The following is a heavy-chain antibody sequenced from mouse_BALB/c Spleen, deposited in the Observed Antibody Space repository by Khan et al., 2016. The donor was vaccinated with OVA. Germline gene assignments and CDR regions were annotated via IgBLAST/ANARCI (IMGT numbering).Heavy chain of an antibody. Sequence: EVELVESGPGLVKPSQSLSLTCTVTGYSITSGYGWNWIRQFPGNKLEWMGYISYSGSTNYNPSLKSRISITRDTSKNQFFLQLNSVTTEDTATYYCVRKARIKYWGQGTTLTVSA. J-gene: IGHJ2*01. V-gene: IGHV3-2*02. D-gene: IGHD3-2*02. CDR3: VRKARIKY. CDR2: ISYSGST. CDR1: GYSITSGYG.